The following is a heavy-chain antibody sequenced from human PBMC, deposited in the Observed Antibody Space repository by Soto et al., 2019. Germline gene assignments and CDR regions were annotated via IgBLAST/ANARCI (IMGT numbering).Heavy chain of an antibody. V-gene: IGHV4-59*01. CDR3: ARGSHYGSGSYFLTYFDY. J-gene: IGHJ4*02. CDR2: IYYSGST. Sequence: SETLSLTCTVSGGSIRSYYWSWIRQPPGKGLEWVGYIYYSGSTNYNPSLKSRVTISVDTSKNQFSLKLSSVTAADTAVYYCARGSHYGSGSYFLTYFDYWGQGTLVTVS. CDR1: GGSIRSYY. D-gene: IGHD3-10*01.